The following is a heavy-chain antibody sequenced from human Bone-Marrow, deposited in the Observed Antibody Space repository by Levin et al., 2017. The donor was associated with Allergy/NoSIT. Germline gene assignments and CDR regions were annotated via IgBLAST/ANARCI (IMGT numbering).Heavy chain of an antibody. Sequence: GGSLRLSCEASGFIFGTWWMSWVRQAPGRGLEWVAYINEGGSETFYVDSVKGRFTVSRDNTKSSLNLQMNSLRVEDTAVYYCGRGHYGLDVWGQGTTVIVSS. CDR2: INEGGSET. J-gene: IGHJ6*02. CDR1: GFIFGTWW. CDR3: GRGHYGLDV. V-gene: IGHV3-7*01.